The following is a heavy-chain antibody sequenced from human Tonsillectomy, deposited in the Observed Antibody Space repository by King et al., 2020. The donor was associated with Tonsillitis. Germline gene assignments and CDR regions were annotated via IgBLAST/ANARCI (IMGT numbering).Heavy chain of an antibody. J-gene: IGHJ6*02. CDR3: AGAPQSIAAAVNYYYYGMDV. CDR1: GATFSSYA. CDR2: IIPIFGTT. Sequence: QLVQSGAEVKKPGSSVKVSCKASGATFSSYAITWVRQAPGQGLEWMGGIIPIFGTTNYAQKFQGRVTITADESTSTAYMELSSLRSEDTAVYYCAGAPQSIAAAVNYYYYGMDVWGQGTTVTVSS. D-gene: IGHD6-13*01. V-gene: IGHV1-69*01.